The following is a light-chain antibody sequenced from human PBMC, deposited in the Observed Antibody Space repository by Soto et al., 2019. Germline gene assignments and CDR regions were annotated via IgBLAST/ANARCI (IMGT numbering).Light chain of an antibody. J-gene: IGKJ5*01. V-gene: IGKV3-20*01. CDR3: KQYGSSPT. CDR1: QSVSNNY. CDR2: GAS. Sequence: EIVLTQSPGTLSLSPGERATLSCRASQSVSNNYLAWYQQKPGQAPRRLIYGASSRATGIPDRFSGSGSGTDFTLTISRLEPEDFAVYYCKQYGSSPTCGEGTRREIK.